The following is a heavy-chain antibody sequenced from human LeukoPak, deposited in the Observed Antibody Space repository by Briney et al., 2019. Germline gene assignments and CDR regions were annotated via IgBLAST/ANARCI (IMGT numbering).Heavy chain of an antibody. CDR2: ISAYSGDT. J-gene: IGHJ4*02. Sequence: ASVKVSCKASGYTFTSYGISWVRQAPGQGLEWMGWISAYSGDTNYAQKLQGRVTMTTDTSTSTAYMELRSLRSDDTAVYYCARESRTYYDFWSGPLDFDYWGQGTLVTVSS. CDR1: GYTFTSYG. V-gene: IGHV1-18*01. D-gene: IGHD3-3*01. CDR3: ARESRTYYDFWSGPLDFDY.